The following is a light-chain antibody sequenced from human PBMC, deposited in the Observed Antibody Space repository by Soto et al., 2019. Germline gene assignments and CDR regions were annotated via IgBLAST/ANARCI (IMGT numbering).Light chain of an antibody. V-gene: IGKV1-33*01. CDR2: DTS. Sequence: DIQMTQSPSSLSASVGGRVTITCQASQDIRKALNWYQQKPGKPPKLLIYDTSNLETGVPSTFTGSGSGRDFTLTISSIQPEDVATYYCQQYDSLPYTFGQGTKLEIK. CDR3: QQYDSLPYT. CDR1: QDIRKA. J-gene: IGKJ2*01.